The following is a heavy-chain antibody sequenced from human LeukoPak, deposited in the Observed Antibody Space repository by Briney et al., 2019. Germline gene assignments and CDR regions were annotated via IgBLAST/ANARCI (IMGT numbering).Heavy chain of an antibody. V-gene: IGHV3-48*02. J-gene: IGHJ3*02. D-gene: IGHD4-11*01. CDR2: ITTSSTTK. CDR1: GFAFNTYS. Sequence: PGGSLRLSCAASGFAFNTYSMNWVRQAPGKGLQWVSSITTSSTTKYYADSVKGRITISRDNAKNSLYLQMDSLRDEDTAVYYCVRDAAYSAFNMWGQGTMVTVSS. CDR3: VRDAAYSAFNM.